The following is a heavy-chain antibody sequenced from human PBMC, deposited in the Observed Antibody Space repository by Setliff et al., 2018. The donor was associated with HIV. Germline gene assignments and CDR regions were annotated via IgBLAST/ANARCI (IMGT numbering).Heavy chain of an antibody. CDR2: MSYDGNNK. D-gene: IGHD3-22*01. CDR1: GFIFSSYA. CDR3: ARSKGHLYYDDDTGYVLRALDI. Sequence: PGGSLRLSCAASGFIFSSYAMHWVRQAPGKGLEWVAVMSYDGNNKYYADSVKGRFTISRDNSKNTLFLQMNSLRPEDTAVYCCARSKGHLYYDDDTGYVLRALDIWGQGTMVTVSS. V-gene: IGHV3-30*01. J-gene: IGHJ3*02.